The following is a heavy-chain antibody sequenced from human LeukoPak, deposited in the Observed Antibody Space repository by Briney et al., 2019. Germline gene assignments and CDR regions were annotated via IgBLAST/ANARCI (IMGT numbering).Heavy chain of an antibody. CDR3: ARVGVTIVARAPHYYFDY. CDR1: GYTFTSYY. CDR2: INPSGGST. Sequence: ASVKVSCKASGYTFTSYYMHWVRQAPGQGLEWMGIINPSGGSTSYAQKFQGRVTMTRDASTSTVYMELSSLRSEDTAVYYCARVGVTIVARAPHYYFDYWGQGTLVTVSS. D-gene: IGHD5-12*01. J-gene: IGHJ4*02. V-gene: IGHV1-46*01.